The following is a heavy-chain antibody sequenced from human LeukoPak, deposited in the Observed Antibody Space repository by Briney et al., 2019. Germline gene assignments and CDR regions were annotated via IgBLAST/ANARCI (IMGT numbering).Heavy chain of an antibody. CDR2: IYYSGST. V-gene: IGHV4-31*03. J-gene: IGHJ4*02. CDR1: GGSISSGGYY. D-gene: IGHD4/OR15-4a*01. CDR3: ARVAPYSEGPVLDY. Sequence: PSETLSLTCTVSGGSISSGGYYWSWIRQHPGKGLEWIGYIYYSGSTYYNPSLKSRVTISVDTSKNQFSLKLSSVTTADTAVYYCARVAPYSEGPVLDYWGQGTLVTVSS.